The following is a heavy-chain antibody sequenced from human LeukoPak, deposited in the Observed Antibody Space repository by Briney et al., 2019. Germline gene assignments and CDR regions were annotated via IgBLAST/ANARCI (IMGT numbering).Heavy chain of an antibody. D-gene: IGHD3-22*01. J-gene: IGHJ4*02. CDR3: ARDYYDSSGYYYFDY. V-gene: IGHV3-53*01. Sequence: GGPLRLSCAASGFTVSSNYMSWVRQAPGKGLEWVSVIYSGGSTYYADSVKGRFTISRDNSKNTLYLQMNSLRAEDTAVYYCARDYYDSSGYYYFDYWGQGTLVTVSS. CDR1: GFTVSSNY. CDR2: IYSGGST.